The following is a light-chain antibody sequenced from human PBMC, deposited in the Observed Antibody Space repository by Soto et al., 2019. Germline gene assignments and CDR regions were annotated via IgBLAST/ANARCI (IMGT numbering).Light chain of an antibody. V-gene: IGLV1-44*01. CDR2: TNN. CDR3: ATWDDSRKGV. J-gene: IGLJ1*01. CDR1: TSNTESHS. Sequence: QSVLTQPPSASGTPGQRIIISCSGSTSNTESHSVNWFQQVPGTAPRLLIITNNQRPSGVPDRFSGSKSGASASLAISGLQSEDEATYYCATWDDSRKGVFGTGTKATVL.